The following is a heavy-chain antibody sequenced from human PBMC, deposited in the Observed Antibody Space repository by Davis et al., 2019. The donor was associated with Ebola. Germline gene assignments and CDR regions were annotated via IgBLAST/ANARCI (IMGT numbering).Heavy chain of an antibody. J-gene: IGHJ4*02. CDR2: VHGGNGNT. V-gene: IGHV1-3*01. D-gene: IGHD2-21*01. CDR3: ARGGVAYSDLDY. CDR1: GFTLTNYA. Sequence: AASVKVSCKASGFTLTNYAIHWVRQAPGQRLEWMGWVHGGNGNTKYSQRFQGRVTITTDTSASTAYMELSSLRSEDTAVYYCARGGVAYSDLDYWGQGTLVAVSS.